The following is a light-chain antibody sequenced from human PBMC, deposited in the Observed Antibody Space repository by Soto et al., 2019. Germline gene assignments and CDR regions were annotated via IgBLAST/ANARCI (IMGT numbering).Light chain of an antibody. Sequence: EIVLTQSPGTLSLSPGERATFSCGASQSVSFNYLAWYQQKVGLAPRLLIYDASRRATGTPDRFSGSGSGTDFTLTISRLEPEDFAVYVCQQYGSSPYTFGQGTNLEIK. J-gene: IGKJ2*01. CDR1: QSVSFNY. CDR3: QQYGSSPYT. V-gene: IGKV3D-20*01. CDR2: DAS.